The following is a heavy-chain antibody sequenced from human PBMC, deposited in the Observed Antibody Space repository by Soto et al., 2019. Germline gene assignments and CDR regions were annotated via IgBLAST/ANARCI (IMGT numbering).Heavy chain of an antibody. CDR1: GGSISSYY. V-gene: IGHV4-59*08. CDR2: IYYSGST. J-gene: IGHJ4*02. Sequence: SETLSLTCTVSGGSISSYYWSWIRQPPGKGLEWIGYIYYSGSTNYTPSLKSRVTISVDTSKNQFSLKLSSVTAADTAVYYCARGREPLYGDPGYYFDYWGQGTLVTVPQ. CDR3: ARGREPLYGDPGYYFDY. D-gene: IGHD4-17*01.